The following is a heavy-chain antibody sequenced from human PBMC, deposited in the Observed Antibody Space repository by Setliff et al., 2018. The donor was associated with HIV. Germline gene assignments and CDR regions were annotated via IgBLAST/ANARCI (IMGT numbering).Heavy chain of an antibody. Sequence: ASVQVSCKASGYTFTSYYMHWVRQAPGQGLEWMGIINPSGDSTSYAQKFQGRVTMTRDTSTNTVYMELSSLRSEDTAVYYCARLGDFWSGYYYFDYWGQGTLVT. V-gene: IGHV1-46*01. CDR2: INPSGDST. J-gene: IGHJ4*02. CDR3: ARLGDFWSGYYYFDY. D-gene: IGHD3-3*01. CDR1: GYTFTSYY.